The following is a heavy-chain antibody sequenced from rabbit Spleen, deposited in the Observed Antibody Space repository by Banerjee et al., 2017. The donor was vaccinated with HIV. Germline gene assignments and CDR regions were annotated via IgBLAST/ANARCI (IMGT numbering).Heavy chain of an antibody. V-gene: IGHV1S7*01. D-gene: IGHD1-1*01. CDR3: VRDPAYASGSGAYIPYL. Sequence: QLTETGGGLVQPGGSLTLSCKASGVDFTNYYITWVRQAPGKGLEWIGIIYAAKGSTDYASWVNGRFTISSHNAQNTVDLQMNSLTAADTATYFCVRDPAYASGSGAYIPYLWGQGTLVTVS. CDR1: GVDFTNYY. J-gene: IGHJ3*01. CDR2: IYAAKGST.